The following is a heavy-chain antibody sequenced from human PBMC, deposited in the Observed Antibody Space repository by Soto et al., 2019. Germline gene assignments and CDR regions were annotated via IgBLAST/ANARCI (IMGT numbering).Heavy chain of an antibody. CDR3: ARPAQQQLALIDY. CDR1: GFTFSSYS. CDR2: ISSSSSYI. J-gene: IGHJ4*02. Sequence: VGSLRLSCAASGFTFSSYSMNWVRQAPGKGLEWVSSISSSSSYIYYADSVKGRFTISRDNSKNTLYLQMNSLRAEDTAVYYCARPAQQQLALIDYWGQGTLVTV. D-gene: IGHD6-13*01. V-gene: IGHV3-21*01.